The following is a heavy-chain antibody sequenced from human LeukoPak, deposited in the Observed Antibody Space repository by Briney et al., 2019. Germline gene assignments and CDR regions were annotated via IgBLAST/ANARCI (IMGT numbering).Heavy chain of an antibody. J-gene: IGHJ3*02. CDR3: AKRNDAFDI. CDR2: ISYDGSNK. Sequence: PGGSLRLSCAASGFTFSSYAMHWVRQAPGKGLEWVAVISYDGSNKYYADSVKGRFTISRDNSKNTLYLQMNSLRAEDTAVYYCAKRNDAFDIWGQGTMVTVSS. V-gene: IGHV3-30-3*01. CDR1: GFTFSSYA.